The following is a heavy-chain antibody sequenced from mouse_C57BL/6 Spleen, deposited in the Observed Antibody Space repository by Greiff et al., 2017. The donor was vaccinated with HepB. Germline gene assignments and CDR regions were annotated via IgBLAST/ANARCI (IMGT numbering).Heavy chain of an antibody. CDR1: GYSFTSYY. J-gene: IGHJ3*01. V-gene: IGHV1-66*01. CDR3: AREGIYYDYDAGFAY. CDR2: IYPGSGNT. Sequence: VQLQQSGPELVKPGASVKISCKASGYSFTSYYIHWVKQRPGQGLEWIGWIYPGSGNTKYNEKFKGKATLTADTSSSTAYMQLSSLTSEDSAVYYCAREGIYYDYDAGFAYWGQGTLVTVSA. D-gene: IGHD2-4*01.